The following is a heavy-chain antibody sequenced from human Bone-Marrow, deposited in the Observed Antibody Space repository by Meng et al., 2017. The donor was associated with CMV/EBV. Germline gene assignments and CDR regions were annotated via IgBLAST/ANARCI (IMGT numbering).Heavy chain of an antibody. D-gene: IGHD2-21*02. Sequence: QVQPVQSGAEVKKPGASVKVSCKASGYTVSTYFIHWFRQAPGQGLQWMGWLNPYSGDTHFAQKFQGRVTMTSDTSTNAVYMDLSSLSYDDTAIYFCTRVGDSGFGLDYWGQGTLVTGSS. V-gene: IGHV1-2*02. CDR3: TRVGDSGFGLDY. CDR1: GYTVSTYF. J-gene: IGHJ4*02. CDR2: LNPYSGDT.